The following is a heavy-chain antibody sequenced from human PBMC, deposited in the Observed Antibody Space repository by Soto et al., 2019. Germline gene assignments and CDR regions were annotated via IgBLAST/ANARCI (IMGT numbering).Heavy chain of an antibody. D-gene: IGHD3-10*01. CDR1: GFTFSSYA. J-gene: IGHJ4*02. CDR3: AKVQYYGSGSYQYFDY. CDR2: ISGSGGST. Sequence: EVQLLESGGGLVQPGGSLRLSCAASGFTFSSYAMSWVRQAPGKGLEWVSAISGSGGSTYYADSVKGRFTISRDNSKNTMYLQMNSLRAEDTAVYYCAKVQYYGSGSYQYFDYWGQGTLVTVSS. V-gene: IGHV3-23*01.